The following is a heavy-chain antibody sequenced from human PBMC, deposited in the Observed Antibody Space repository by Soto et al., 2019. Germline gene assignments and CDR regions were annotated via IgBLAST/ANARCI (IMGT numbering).Heavy chain of an antibody. D-gene: IGHD3-10*01. V-gene: IGHV4-61*01. CDR1: GGSVSIGSYY. CDR2: IYYSGSA. CDR3: ARDYGSGRDAFDI. Sequence: SETLSLTCTVSGGSVSIGSYYWSWIRQPPGKGLVWIGYIYYSGSANYNPSLKSRVTISVDTSKNQFSLKLRSVTAADTAVYYCARDYGSGRDAFDIWGQGTMVTVS. J-gene: IGHJ3*02.